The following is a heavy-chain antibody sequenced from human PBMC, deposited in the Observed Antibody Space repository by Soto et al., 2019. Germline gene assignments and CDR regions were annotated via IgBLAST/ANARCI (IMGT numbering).Heavy chain of an antibody. CDR1: GFTFTNYF. Sequence: QVQLVQSGAEVKKPGASVKVSCKASGFTFTNYFFHWVRQAPRQGLECMGIISPYDGSTNYVQSLPGKVTMTQDPATSTGYMELSRLRSEDTAVYYCARGDGRGRSGFYYYYGMDVWGHGTTVTVPS. CDR3: ARGDGRGRSGFYYYYGMDV. J-gene: IGHJ6*02. V-gene: IGHV1-46*01. CDR2: ISPYDGST. D-gene: IGHD3-10*01.